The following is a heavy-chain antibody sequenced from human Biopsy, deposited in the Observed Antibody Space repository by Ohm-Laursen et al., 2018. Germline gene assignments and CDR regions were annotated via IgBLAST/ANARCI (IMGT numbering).Heavy chain of an antibody. V-gene: IGHV4-4*07. CDR1: GDSINNYY. D-gene: IGHD1-26*01. J-gene: IGHJ3*02. CDR3: ARGTGRYYVYGAFDI. Sequence: GTLSLTCTVSGDSINNYYWSWIRQPAGKGLEWIVRIYTSGSPNYNLSLESRVTMSADTSKNQFSLNLRSRTAADTAVYYCARGTGRYYVYGAFDIWGQGTVVTVSS. CDR2: IYTSGSP.